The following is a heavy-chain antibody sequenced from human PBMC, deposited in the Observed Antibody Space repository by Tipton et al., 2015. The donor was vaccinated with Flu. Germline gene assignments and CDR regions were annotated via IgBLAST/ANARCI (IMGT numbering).Heavy chain of an antibody. CDR1: GFTVSTSY. V-gene: IGHV3-53*01. D-gene: IGHD1-14*01. J-gene: IGHJ4*02. CDR2: VYDDGRT. Sequence: QLVQSGGGLIRPGGSLRLSCAVSGFTVSTSYMSWVRQPPGKGLGWVSIVYDDGRTYYADSVEGRFAISRDNSKNILYLQMNSLRADDTAVYFCARDEGGTYPDWGQGTLVTVSS. CDR3: ARDEGGTYPD.